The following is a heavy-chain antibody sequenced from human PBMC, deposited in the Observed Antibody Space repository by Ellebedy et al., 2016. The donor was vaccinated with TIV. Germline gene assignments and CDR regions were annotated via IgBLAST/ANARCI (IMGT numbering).Heavy chain of an antibody. J-gene: IGHJ4*02. D-gene: IGHD5-18*01. CDR3: AREGYSYGFDY. CDR1: GGSISSYY. V-gene: IGHV4-59*01. Sequence: MPSETLSLTCTVSGGSISSYYWSWIRQPPGKGLEWIGYIYYSGSTNYNPSLKSRVTISVDTSKNQFSLKLSSVTAADTAVYYCAREGYSYGFDYWGQGTLVTVPS. CDR2: IYYSGST.